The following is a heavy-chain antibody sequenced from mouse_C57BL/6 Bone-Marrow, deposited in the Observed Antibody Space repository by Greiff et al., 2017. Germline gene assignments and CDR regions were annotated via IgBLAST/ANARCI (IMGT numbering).Heavy chain of an antibody. Sequence: QVQLQQPGAELVQPGASVKLSCKASGYTFTSYWMQWVKQRPGQGLEWIGEIDPSDSYTNYNQKFKGKATLTVDTSSSTAYMQLSSLTSEDSAVYYCARGGVLLLPFAYWGQGTLVTVSA. V-gene: IGHV1-50*01. J-gene: IGHJ3*01. D-gene: IGHD1-1*01. CDR2: IDPSDSYT. CDR3: ARGGVLLLPFAY. CDR1: GYTFTSYW.